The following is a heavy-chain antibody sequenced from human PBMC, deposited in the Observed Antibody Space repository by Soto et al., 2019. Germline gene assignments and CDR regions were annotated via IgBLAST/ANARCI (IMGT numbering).Heavy chain of an antibody. CDR2: INAGNGNT. CDR3: ARASLYCSGGSCPDY. CDR1: GYTFTSYA. Sequence: ASVKVSCKASGYTFTSYAMHWVRQAPGQRLEWMGRINAGNGNTKYSQKFQGRVTITRDTSASTAYMELSSLRSEDTAVYYCARASLYCSGGSCPDYWGQGILVTVSS. V-gene: IGHV1-3*01. D-gene: IGHD2-15*01. J-gene: IGHJ4*02.